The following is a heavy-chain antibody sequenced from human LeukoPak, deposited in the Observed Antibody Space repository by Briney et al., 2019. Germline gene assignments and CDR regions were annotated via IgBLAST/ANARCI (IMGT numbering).Heavy chain of an antibody. CDR3: ARLGPYYGLKN. V-gene: IGHV3-53*01. CDR2: IYSGGST. D-gene: IGHD3-10*01. J-gene: IGHJ4*02. CDR1: GFTFRDYS. Sequence: GGSLRLSCAASGFTFRDYSMSWVRQAPGKGLEWVSVIYSGGSTYYADSVKGRFTISRDNSKNTLYLQMNSLRAEDTAVYYCARLGPYYGLKNWGQGTLVTVSS.